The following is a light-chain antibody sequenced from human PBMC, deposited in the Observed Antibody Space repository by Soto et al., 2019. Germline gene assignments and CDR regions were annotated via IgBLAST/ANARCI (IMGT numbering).Light chain of an antibody. Sequence: DIVMTQSPDSLAVSLGERATINCKSSQSVLYSSNHQNYLAWYQQKPGQPPQLLIYWASTRESGVPDRFSGSGSGTDFTLTISSLQAKDVAVYYCQQYYTTPLTFGGGTKVEIK. CDR2: WAS. CDR1: QSVLYSSNHQNY. V-gene: IGKV4-1*01. CDR3: QQYYTTPLT. J-gene: IGKJ4*01.